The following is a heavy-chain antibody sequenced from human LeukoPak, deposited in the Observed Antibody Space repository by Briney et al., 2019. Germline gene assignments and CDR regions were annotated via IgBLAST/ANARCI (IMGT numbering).Heavy chain of an antibody. J-gene: IGHJ4*02. CDR2: SRNKADSYTT. CDR1: GFSLGDHY. CDR3: ARGSRFGGSDY. V-gene: IGHV3-72*01. Sequence: PGRSLRLSCAASGFSLGDHYMDWVRQAPGKGLEWVGRSRNKADSYTTEYAASVKGRFTISTDDSKNSLYPQMNSLTTEDTAVYYCARGSRFGGSDYWGQGTLVTVSS. D-gene: IGHD2-15*01.